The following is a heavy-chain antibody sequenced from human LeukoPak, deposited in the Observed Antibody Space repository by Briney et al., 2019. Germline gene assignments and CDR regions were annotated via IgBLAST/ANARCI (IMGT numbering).Heavy chain of an antibody. J-gene: IGHJ5*02. V-gene: IGHV4-4*07. Sequence: SETLSLTCTVSGGSISSYYWSWLRQPAGKGLEWIGRIYTSGSTNYNPSLKSRVTMSVDTSKNQFSLKLSSVTAADTAVYYCASGGYSYGYFFDPWGQGTLVTVSS. CDR3: ASGGYSYGYFFDP. CDR1: GGSISSYY. CDR2: IYTSGST. D-gene: IGHD5-18*01.